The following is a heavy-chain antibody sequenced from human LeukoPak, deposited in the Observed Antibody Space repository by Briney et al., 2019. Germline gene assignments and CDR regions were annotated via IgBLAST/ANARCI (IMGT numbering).Heavy chain of an antibody. CDR1: GFTFSNAW. Sequence: PGGSLRLSCAASGFTFSNAWMSWVRQAPGKGLEWIGEINHSGSTNYNPSLKSRVTISVDTSKNQFSLKLSSVTAADTAVYYCARGRGAVAGTPDFDYWGQGTLVTVSS. CDR3: ARGRGAVAGTPDFDY. CDR2: INHSGST. J-gene: IGHJ4*02. D-gene: IGHD6-19*01. V-gene: IGHV4-34*01.